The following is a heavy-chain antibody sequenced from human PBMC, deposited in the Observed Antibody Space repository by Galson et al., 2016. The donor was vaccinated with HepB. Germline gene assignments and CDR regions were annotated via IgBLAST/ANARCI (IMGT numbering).Heavy chain of an antibody. CDR1: GFILSGYA. V-gene: IGHV3-30*04. CDR2: ISYDGRNK. D-gene: IGHD3-16*01. Sequence: SLRLSCAASGFILSGYAMHWVRQAPGKGLEWVAVISYDGRNKYYADSVKGRFTISRDNSKNSLYLQMSSLRSEDTALYYCAKEKRGTRWVTFDYWGQGTLVTVSS. CDR3: AKEKRGTRWVTFDY. J-gene: IGHJ4*02.